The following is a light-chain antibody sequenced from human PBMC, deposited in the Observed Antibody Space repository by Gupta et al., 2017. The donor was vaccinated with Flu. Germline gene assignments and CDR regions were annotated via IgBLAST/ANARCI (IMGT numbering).Light chain of an antibody. V-gene: IGKV1-9*01. CDR3: QQVNRYPRT. J-gene: IGKJ1*01. CDR1: QSISRD. CDR2: AAS. Sequence: PAFLSASVGDRVTLTCRASQSISRDLGWYQQKPGKAPRLLIYAASNLQSGVPSRFSGSGSGRXFTLTIXSLQSEDFAIYFCQQVNRYPRTFGXGTKVEIK.